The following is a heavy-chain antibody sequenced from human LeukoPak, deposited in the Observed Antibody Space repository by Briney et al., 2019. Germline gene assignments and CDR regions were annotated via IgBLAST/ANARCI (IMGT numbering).Heavy chain of an antibody. CDR1: GGSISSNTYY. CDR3: ARHIVVVVAATPTGTDWFDP. Sequence: SETLSLTCTVSGGSISSNTYYWGWIRQPPGKGLEWIGSFFYSGSSYYNPSLKSRVTISVDTSKNQFSLKLSSVTAADTAVYYCARHIVVVVAATPTGTDWFDPWGQGTLVTVSS. CDR2: FFYSGSS. V-gene: IGHV4-39*01. J-gene: IGHJ5*02. D-gene: IGHD2-15*01.